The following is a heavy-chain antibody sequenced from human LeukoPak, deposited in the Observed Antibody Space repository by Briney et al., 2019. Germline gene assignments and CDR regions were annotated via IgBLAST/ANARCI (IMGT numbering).Heavy chain of an antibody. V-gene: IGHV3-30-3*01. CDR2: ISYDGSNK. D-gene: IGHD3-3*01. CDR3: ARDRFSTGGYYYGMDV. CDR1: GFTFSSYA. J-gene: IGHJ6*02. Sequence: PGGSLRLSCAASGFTFSSYAMHWVRQAPGKGLEWVAVISYDGSNKYYADSVKGRFTISRDNSKNTLYLQMNSLRAEDTAVYYCARDRFSTGGYYYGMDVWGQGTTVTVSS.